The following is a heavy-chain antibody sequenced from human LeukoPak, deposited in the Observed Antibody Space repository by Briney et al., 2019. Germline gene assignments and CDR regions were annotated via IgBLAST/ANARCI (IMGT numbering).Heavy chain of an antibody. D-gene: IGHD6-19*01. CDR3: ARGEGRSGWYFSVY. Sequence: SETLSLTCTVSGGSISSYYWSWIRQPPGKGLEWIGDIYYSGSTYYNPSLKSRVTISVDTSKNQFSLKLSSVTAADTAVYYCARGEGRSGWYFSVYWGQGTLVTVSS. J-gene: IGHJ4*02. CDR1: GGSISSYY. CDR2: IYYSGST. V-gene: IGHV4-59*01.